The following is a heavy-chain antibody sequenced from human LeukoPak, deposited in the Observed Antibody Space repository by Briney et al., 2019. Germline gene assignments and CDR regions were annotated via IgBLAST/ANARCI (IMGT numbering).Heavy chain of an antibody. CDR3: ARAAHKSIAAAGTFDY. D-gene: IGHD6-13*01. Sequence: GGSLRLSCAASGFTFSSYSMNWVRQAPGKGLEWVSSISSSSSYIYYADSVKGRFTISRDNPKNSLYPQMNSLRAEDTAVYYCARAAHKSIAAAGTFDYWGQGTLVTVSS. J-gene: IGHJ4*02. CDR1: GFTFSSYS. CDR2: ISSSSSYI. V-gene: IGHV3-21*01.